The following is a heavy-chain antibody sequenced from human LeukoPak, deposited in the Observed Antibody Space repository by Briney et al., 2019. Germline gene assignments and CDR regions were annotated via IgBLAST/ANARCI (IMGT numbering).Heavy chain of an antibody. CDR1: GFTFSSYR. CDR3: ARDRGGTSFVDY. Sequence: ARGSLRLSCVASGFTFSSYRMNWGRQAPGKGLEWVSSISSTSTYIYYADSLKGRFTISRDNAKNSLFLQMNSLGAEDTAVYYCARDRGGTSFVDYWGQGTLVTVSS. D-gene: IGHD1-1*01. V-gene: IGHV3-21*01. J-gene: IGHJ4*02. CDR2: ISSTSTYI.